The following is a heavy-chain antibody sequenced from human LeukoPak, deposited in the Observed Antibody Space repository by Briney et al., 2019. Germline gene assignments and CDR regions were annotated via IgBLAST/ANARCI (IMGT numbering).Heavy chain of an antibody. D-gene: IGHD3-22*01. CDR1: GFTFSNYV. Sequence: GGSLRLSCAASGFTFSNYVMSWVRQAPGKGPEWVSGINGGGDTTFYADSVKGRFTISRDNSKNTLYLQMNSLRAEDTAVYYCMVYDSSGDAFDIWGQGTMVTVSS. V-gene: IGHV3-23*01. CDR3: MVYDSSGDAFDI. CDR2: INGGGDTT. J-gene: IGHJ3*02.